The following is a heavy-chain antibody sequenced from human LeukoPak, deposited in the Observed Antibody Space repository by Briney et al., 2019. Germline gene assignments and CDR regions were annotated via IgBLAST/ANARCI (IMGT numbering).Heavy chain of an antibody. CDR2: INWNGGST. CDR3: AKDIRPRYCSGGSCYPAENFDY. D-gene: IGHD2-15*01. V-gene: IGHV3-20*04. J-gene: IGHJ4*02. CDR1: GFTFGDYG. Sequence: GGSLRLSCAASGFTFGDYGMSWVRQAPGKGLEWVSGINWNGGSTGYADSVKGRFTISRDNAKNSLYLQMNSLRAEDTALYYCAKDIRPRYCSGGSCYPAENFDYWGQGTLVTVSS.